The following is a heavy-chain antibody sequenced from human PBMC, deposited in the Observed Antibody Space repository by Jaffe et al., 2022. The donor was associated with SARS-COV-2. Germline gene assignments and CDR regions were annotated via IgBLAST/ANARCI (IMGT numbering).Heavy chain of an antibody. CDR1: GFMFSSYA. V-gene: IGHV3-23*01. Sequence: EVQLLESGGGVVQPGGSLRLSCAASGFMFSSYAMSWVRQAPGKGLEWVSCINDSGGSTFNADSVKGRFTISRDNSKNTLYLQMNSLSDEDTAVYYCARDLPGYCRSSTYSRGDAFDIWGQGTMVTVSS. J-gene: IGHJ3*02. CDR3: ARDLPGYCRSSTYSRGDAFDI. CDR2: INDSGGST. D-gene: IGHD2-2*01.